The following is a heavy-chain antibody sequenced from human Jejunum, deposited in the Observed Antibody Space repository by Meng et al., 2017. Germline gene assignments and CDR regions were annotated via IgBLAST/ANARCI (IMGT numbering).Heavy chain of an antibody. D-gene: IGHD1-26*01. Sequence: GESLKISCAASGFTFSSYNMNWVRQAPGKGLEWLSSISEGGRSVYYADSVKGRFTISRDNAEKSLFLQMNSLRVDDTALYYCARGATSGSLVSGPWGHGTLVTGSS. CDR2: ISEGGRSV. J-gene: IGHJ5*02. CDR1: GFTFSSYN. CDR3: ARGATSGSLVSGP. V-gene: IGHV3-21*01.